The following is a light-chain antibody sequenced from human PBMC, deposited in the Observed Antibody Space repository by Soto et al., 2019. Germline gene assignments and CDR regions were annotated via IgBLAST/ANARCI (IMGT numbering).Light chain of an antibody. CDR3: AAWDGSLNGWV. V-gene: IGLV1-44*01. CDR1: NSNIGSNT. Sequence: QSVLTQAPSASGTPGQRVTISCSGSNSNIGSNTVSWYQQVPGTAPKVLIYNNDQRPSGVPDRLSGSKSGTSASLAIGGLQSEDEADYYCAAWDGSLNGWVFGGGTKVIVL. J-gene: IGLJ3*02. CDR2: NND.